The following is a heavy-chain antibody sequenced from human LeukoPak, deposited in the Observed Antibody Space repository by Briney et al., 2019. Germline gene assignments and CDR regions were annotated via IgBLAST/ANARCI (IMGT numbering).Heavy chain of an antibody. Sequence: SETLSLTCTVSGGSISSGDYYWSWIRQPPGTGLEWLGYIYYSGSTYYNPSLKSRVTISVDTSKNQFSLKLSSVTAADTAVYYCARVDYYDSSGYPKLTFDYWGQGTLVTVSS. J-gene: IGHJ4*02. CDR1: GGSISSGDYY. V-gene: IGHV4-30-4*01. CDR3: ARVDYYDSSGYPKLTFDY. D-gene: IGHD3-22*01. CDR2: IYYSGST.